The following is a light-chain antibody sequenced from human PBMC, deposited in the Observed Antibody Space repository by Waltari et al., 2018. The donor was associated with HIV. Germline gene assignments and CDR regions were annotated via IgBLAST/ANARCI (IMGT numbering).Light chain of an antibody. Sequence: EIVMTQSPAPLSGFPGDRASPSGRARQRVSSNLAWYQQKPGQAPRPLIYGASARATGIPARFSGSGSGTEFTLTISSLQSEDFAVYYCQQYYNWPPLTFGGGTKVEI. CDR2: GAS. J-gene: IGKJ4*01. CDR3: QQYYNWPPLT. V-gene: IGKV3-15*01. CDR1: QRVSSN.